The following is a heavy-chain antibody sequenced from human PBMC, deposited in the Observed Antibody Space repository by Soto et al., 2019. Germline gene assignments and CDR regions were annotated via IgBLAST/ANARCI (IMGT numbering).Heavy chain of an antibody. V-gene: IGHV1-18*01. D-gene: IGHD1-7*01. CDR2: ITTDNSNT. CDR1: GYIFTNYG. CDR3: ARAGVGWNYAY. J-gene: IGHJ4*02. Sequence: QVHLVQSGAEVKKPGASVKVSCKASGYIFTNYGIIWVRQAPGQGLEWLGWITTDNSNTNYARKFRDRVTMTVDTPTSTAYLELRSLTSNDTANYYCARAGVGWNYAYWGQGTLVSVSS.